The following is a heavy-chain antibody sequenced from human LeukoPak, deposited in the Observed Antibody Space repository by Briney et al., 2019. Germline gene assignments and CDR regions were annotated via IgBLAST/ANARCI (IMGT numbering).Heavy chain of an antibody. CDR2: IVPIFGTA. D-gene: IGHD2-2*01. Sequence: ASVKVSCKASGGTFSSYAISWVRQAPGQGLEWMGGIVPIFGTANYAQKFQGRVTITADESTSTAYMELSRLRSDDTAVYYCARGDVVVPAAMPNNWFDPWGQGTLVTVSS. CDR3: ARGDVVVPAAMPNNWFDP. J-gene: IGHJ5*02. V-gene: IGHV1-69*13. CDR1: GGTFSSYA.